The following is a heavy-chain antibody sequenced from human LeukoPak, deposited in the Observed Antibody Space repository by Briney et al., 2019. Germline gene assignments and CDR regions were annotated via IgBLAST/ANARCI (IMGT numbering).Heavy chain of an antibody. J-gene: IGHJ4*02. D-gene: IGHD6-6*01. CDR2: ISSSSSYI. CDR3: ARGPNSNWSGLDF. Sequence: SGGSLRLSCAASGFTFSSYSMNWVRQAPGKGLEWVSSISSSSSYIYYADSVKGRFTVSRDNAMNTLYLQVNNLRAEDTAVYYCARGPNSNWSGLDFWGQGTLLTVSS. CDR1: GFTFSSYS. V-gene: IGHV3-21*01.